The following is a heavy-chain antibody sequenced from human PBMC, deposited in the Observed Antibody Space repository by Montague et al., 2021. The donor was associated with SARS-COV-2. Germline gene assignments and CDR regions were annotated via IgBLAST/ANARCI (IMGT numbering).Heavy chain of an antibody. D-gene: IGHD3-9*01. CDR1: RGSFSNYY. CDR3: ARGRPVQGSFRHFDSISSGALDI. CDR2: INQGGAP. Sequence: ETLSLTCAVSRGSFSNYYWTWIRRSPGKGLEWIGEINQGGAPNYTPSLKSRVTISLDTSKKQISLKLNSVTVADTAVFFCARGRPVQGSFRHFDSISSGALDIWAQGSLVIVSS. J-gene: IGHJ3*02. V-gene: IGHV4-34*01.